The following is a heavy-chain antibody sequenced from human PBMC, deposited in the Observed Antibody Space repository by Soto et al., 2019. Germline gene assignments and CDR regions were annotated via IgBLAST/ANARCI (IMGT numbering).Heavy chain of an antibody. J-gene: IGHJ5*02. Sequence: ASLKVSCKASGYTFTSYGISWVRQAPGQGLEWMGWISAYNGNTNYAQKLQGRVTMTTDTSTSTAYMELRSLRSDDTAVYYCARTRPPFSWQQLFTKWFDPWGQGTLVTVSS. D-gene: IGHD6-13*01. CDR1: GYTFTSYG. V-gene: IGHV1-18*01. CDR3: ARTRPPFSWQQLFTKWFDP. CDR2: ISAYNGNT.